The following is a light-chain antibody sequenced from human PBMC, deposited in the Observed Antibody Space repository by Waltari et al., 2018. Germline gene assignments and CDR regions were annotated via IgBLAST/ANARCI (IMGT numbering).Light chain of an antibody. J-gene: IGLJ2*01. V-gene: IGLV2-8*01. CDR1: SSDVGGYNY. CDR3: SSYAGSDLV. Sequence: QSALTQPPSASGSPGQSVTISCTGTSSDVGGYNYVSWYQQHPGKAPNVMIYEVSERPSGVPDRFAGAKSGNAASLTVSGRQAEDEADYYCSSYAGSDLVFGGGTKLTVL. CDR2: EVS.